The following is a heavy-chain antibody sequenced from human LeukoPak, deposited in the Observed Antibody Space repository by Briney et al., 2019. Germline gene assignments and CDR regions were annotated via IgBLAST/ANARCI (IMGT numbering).Heavy chain of an antibody. Sequence: SETLSLTCAVYGGSFSGYYWSWIRQPPGKGLEWIGEINHSGSTDYNPSLKSRVTISVDTSKNQFSLKLSSVTAADTAVYYCARGEKNNWFDPWGQGTLVTVSS. J-gene: IGHJ5*02. CDR2: INHSGST. CDR1: GGSFSGYY. CDR3: ARGEKNNWFDP. V-gene: IGHV4-34*01.